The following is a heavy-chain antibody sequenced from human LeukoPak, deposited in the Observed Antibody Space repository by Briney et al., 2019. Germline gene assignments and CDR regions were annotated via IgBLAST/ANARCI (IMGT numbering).Heavy chain of an antibody. D-gene: IGHD2-15*01. V-gene: IGHV1-69*04. CDR2: IIPILGIA. CDR1: GGTFSSYA. J-gene: IGHJ6*02. Sequence: SVKVSCKASGGTFSSYAISWVRQAPGQGLEWMGRIIPILGIANYAQKFQGRVTITADKSTSTAYMELSSLRSEDTAVYYCARARFGTTCRGGSCLPLARGYYYGMDVWGQGTKVTVSS. CDR3: ARARFGTTCRGGSCLPLARGYYYGMDV.